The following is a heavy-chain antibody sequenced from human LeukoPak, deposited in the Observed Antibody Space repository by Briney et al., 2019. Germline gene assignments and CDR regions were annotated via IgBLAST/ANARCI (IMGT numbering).Heavy chain of an antibody. CDR3: ARDPYSSSWYGDY. J-gene: IGHJ4*02. D-gene: IGHD6-13*01. V-gene: IGHV3-11*06. CDR1: GFTFSDYY. CDR2: ISDSSSYT. Sequence: GGSLRLSCAASGFTFSDYYMSWIRQAPGKGVEWLSYISDSSSYTDYADSVKGRFTISRDNSKNSLYLQMNSLRAEDTAVYYCARDPYSSSWYGDYWGQGTRVTVSS.